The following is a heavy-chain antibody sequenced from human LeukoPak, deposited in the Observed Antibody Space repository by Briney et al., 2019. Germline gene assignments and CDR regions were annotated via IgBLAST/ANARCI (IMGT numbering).Heavy chain of an antibody. CDR2: ISSSGSTI. CDR1: GFTFSSYA. Sequence: GGSLRLSCAASGFTFSSYAMSWVRQAPGKGLEWVSYISSSGSTIYYADSVKGRFTISRDNAKNSLYLQMNSLRAEDTAVYYCARSVSYYDSPVEGYWGQGTLVTVSS. CDR3: ARSVSYYDSPVEGY. D-gene: IGHD3-22*01. V-gene: IGHV3-48*04. J-gene: IGHJ4*02.